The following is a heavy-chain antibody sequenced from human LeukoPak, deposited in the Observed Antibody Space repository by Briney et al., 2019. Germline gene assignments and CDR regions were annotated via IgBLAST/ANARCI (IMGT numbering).Heavy chain of an antibody. CDR3: TVHFLGRIPPLPIPYSSVHNCFDT. J-gene: IGHJ5*02. V-gene: IGHV3-49*04. D-gene: IGHD6-19*01. CDR1: GFTFSNYW. CDR2: TKNKTDRGTT. Sequence: GGSLSLSCAASGFTFSNYWMSWVRQAPGKGLEWVGFTKNKTDRGTTKYAASVKGRSTISRDDSKRIAYLEMSSLKTEDTAVYCYTVHFLGRIPPLPIPYSSVHNCFDTWGQGSLVVVSS.